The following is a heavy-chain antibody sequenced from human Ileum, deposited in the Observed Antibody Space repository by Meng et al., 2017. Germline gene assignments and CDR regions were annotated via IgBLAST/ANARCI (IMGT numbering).Heavy chain of an antibody. CDR1: GFTFADYA. CDR3: ARWTYHYDF. J-gene: IGHJ4*02. Sequence: QLLESGGGLVQPGGSLGLSCTGSGFTFADYAINWVRQAPGKGLEWVSAISGNGAAKLYADSAKGRFTISRDNSKNSIYMEMYTLRVEDTAIYYCARWTYHYDFWGQGTLVTVSS. D-gene: IGHD2-2*02. CDR2: ISGNGAAK. V-gene: IGHV3-23*01.